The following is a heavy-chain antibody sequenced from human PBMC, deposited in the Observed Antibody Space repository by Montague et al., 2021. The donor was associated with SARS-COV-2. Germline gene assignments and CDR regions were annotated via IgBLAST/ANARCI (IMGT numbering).Heavy chain of an antibody. CDR3: ARVATVVTGYWYFDL. Sequence: LGKVSCKASGYTFSSHGISWVRQAPGQGLECMGWISAYNGNTSYAQNLQGRVTLTTHTSTSTAYMELTSLRSDDTAVYYCARVATVVTGYWYFDLWGRGTLVTVSS. CDR1: GYTFSSHG. CDR2: ISAYNGNT. V-gene: IGHV1-18*01. D-gene: IGHD4-23*01. J-gene: IGHJ2*01.